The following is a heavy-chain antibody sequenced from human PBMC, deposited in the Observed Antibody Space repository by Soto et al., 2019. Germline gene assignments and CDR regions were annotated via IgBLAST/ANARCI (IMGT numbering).Heavy chain of an antibody. J-gene: IGHJ6*02. CDR1: GGSFSGYY. D-gene: IGHD1-26*01. Sequence: SETLSLTCAVYGGSFSGYYWSWIRQPPGKGLEWIGEINHSGSTNYNPSLKSRVTISVDTSKNQFSLKLSSVTAADTAVYYCAGGGAAYYYYGMDVWGQGTTVTVSS. CDR3: AGGGAAYYYYGMDV. CDR2: INHSGST. V-gene: IGHV4-34*01.